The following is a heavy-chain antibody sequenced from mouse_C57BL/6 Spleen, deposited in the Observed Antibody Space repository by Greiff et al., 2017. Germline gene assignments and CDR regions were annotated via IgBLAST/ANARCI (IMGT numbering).Heavy chain of an antibody. Sequence: QVQLQQPGAELVMPGASVKLSCKASGYTFTSYWMHWVKQRPGQGLEWIGEIDPSDSYTNYNQKFKGKSTLTVDKSSSTAYMQLSSLTSEDSAVYYCARRNGYPVAYWGQVTLVTVSA. CDR3: ARRNGYPVAY. D-gene: IGHD2-2*01. CDR2: IDPSDSYT. CDR1: GYTFTSYW. V-gene: IGHV1-69*01. J-gene: IGHJ3*01.